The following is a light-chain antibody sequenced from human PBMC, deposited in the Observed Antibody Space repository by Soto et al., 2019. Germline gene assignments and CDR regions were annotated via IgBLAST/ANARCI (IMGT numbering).Light chain of an antibody. CDR3: QQRSAS. V-gene: IGKV3-11*01. CDR2: DAS. CDR1: QSVSSY. Sequence: EIVLTQSPATLSLSPGERATLSCRASQSVSSYLAWYQQKPGQALRLLIYDASNRATGIPARFSGSGSGTDFTLPISSLEPEDFAVYYCQQRSASFGGGTKVDIK. J-gene: IGKJ4*01.